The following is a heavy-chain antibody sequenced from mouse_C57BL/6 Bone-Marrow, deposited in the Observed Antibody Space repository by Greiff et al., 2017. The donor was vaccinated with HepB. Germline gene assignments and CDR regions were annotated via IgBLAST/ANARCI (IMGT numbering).Heavy chain of an antibody. CDR1: GYSITSGYD. CDR2: ISYSGST. J-gene: IGHJ3*01. V-gene: IGHV3-1*01. D-gene: IGHD3-2*02. CDR3: ARGEGYGFAY. Sequence: EVKVVESGPGMVKPSQSLSLTCTVTGYSITSGYDWHWIRHFPGNKLEWMGYISYSGSTNYNPSLKSRISITHDTSKNHFFLKLNSVTTEDTATYYCARGEGYGFAYWGQGTLVTVSA.